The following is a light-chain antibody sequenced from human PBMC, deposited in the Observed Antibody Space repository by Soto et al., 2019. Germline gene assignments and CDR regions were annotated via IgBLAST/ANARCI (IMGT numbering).Light chain of an antibody. Sequence: EIVMTQSPATLSASPGEGATLSCKAGQNVYNNLAWYQQRPGQPPSLLIYDASTRATGISARFSGSGYGTEFPLSLSRLQSEDFAVYLCQQCRNWPLTFGGGTKVEIK. CDR3: QQCRNWPLT. CDR1: QNVYNN. J-gene: IGKJ4*01. V-gene: IGKV3-15*01. CDR2: DAS.